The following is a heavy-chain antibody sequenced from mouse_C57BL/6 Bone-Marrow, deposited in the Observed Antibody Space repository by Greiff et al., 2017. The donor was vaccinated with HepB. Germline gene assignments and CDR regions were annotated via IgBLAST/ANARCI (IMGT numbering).Heavy chain of an antibody. V-gene: IGHV1-52*01. J-gene: IGHJ2*01. CDR1: GYTFTSYW. D-gene: IGHD1-1*01. CDR2: IDSSDSET. Sequence: QVQLQQPGAELVRPGSSVKLSCKASGYTFTSYWLHWVNQRPIQGLEGIGNIDSSDSETHYNQKFKDKATLTVAKSPSTAYMQFSSLTSEDSAVDYCARGGSNHFDCWGQGTTLTVSS. CDR3: ARGGSNHFDC.